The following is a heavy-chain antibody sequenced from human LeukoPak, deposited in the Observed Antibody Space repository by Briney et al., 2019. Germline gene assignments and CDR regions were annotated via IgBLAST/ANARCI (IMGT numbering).Heavy chain of an antibody. CDR3: ARGGDSKHLVN. CDR2: IYYSGST. Sequence: TSETLSLTCTVSGGSISSYYWSWIRQPPGKGLEWIGYIYYSGSTNYNPSLKSRVTISVDTSKNQFSLNLSSVTAADTAVYYCARGGDSKHLVNWGQGTLVTVSS. CDR1: GGSISSYY. V-gene: IGHV4-59*01. J-gene: IGHJ4*02. D-gene: IGHD3-3*02.